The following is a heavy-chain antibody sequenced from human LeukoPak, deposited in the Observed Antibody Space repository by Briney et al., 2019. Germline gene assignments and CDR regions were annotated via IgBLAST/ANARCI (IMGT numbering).Heavy chain of an antibody. V-gene: IGHV4-59*01. CDR3: ARSDSSGYYYHFDY. CDR2: IYYSGST. CDR1: GGSISSYY. D-gene: IGHD3-22*01. Sequence: SETLSLTCTVSGGSISSYYWSWIRQPPGKGLEWVGYIYYSGSTNYNPSLKSRVTISVDTSKNQFSLKLSSVTAADTAVYYCARSDSSGYYYHFDYWGQGTLVTVSS. J-gene: IGHJ4*02.